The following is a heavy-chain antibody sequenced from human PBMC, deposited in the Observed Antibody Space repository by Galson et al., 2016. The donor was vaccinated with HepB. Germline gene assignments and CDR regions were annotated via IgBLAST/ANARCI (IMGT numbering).Heavy chain of an antibody. D-gene: IGHD1-20*01. Sequence: ETLSLTCSVSGGSITNYNWGWIRQPPGKGLEWIGYIHYIGTTNYDPSLTSRVTISVDTTTNQFSLKLISVTAADTAVYFCARLNRVGIAGPNYYHSLYVWGQGTTVIVSS. CDR2: IHYIGTT. CDR3: ARLNRVGIAGPNYYHSLYV. CDR1: GGSITNYN. J-gene: IGHJ6*02. V-gene: IGHV4-59*08.